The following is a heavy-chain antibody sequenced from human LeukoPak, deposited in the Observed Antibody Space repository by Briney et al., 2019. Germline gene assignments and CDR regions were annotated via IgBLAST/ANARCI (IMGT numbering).Heavy chain of an antibody. Sequence: KPSETLSLTCTVSGDSISSSSYYWTWIRQPPGKGLEWIGSLFYGGNTYSNPSLKSRLTIFIDTSKNQFSLRLTSVTAADTAVYYCARPRGLYSSDAFDIWGQGTLVTVSS. CDR3: ARPRGLYSSDAFDI. V-gene: IGHV4-39*01. J-gene: IGHJ3*02. CDR2: LFYGGNT. D-gene: IGHD2-21*01. CDR1: GDSISSSSYY.